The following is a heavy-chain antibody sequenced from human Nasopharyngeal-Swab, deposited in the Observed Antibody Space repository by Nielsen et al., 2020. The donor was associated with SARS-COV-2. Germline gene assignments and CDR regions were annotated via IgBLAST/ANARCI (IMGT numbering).Heavy chain of an antibody. V-gene: IGHV3-53*01. CDR2: IYSGGST. CDR1: GFTVSSNY. J-gene: IGHJ6*02. CDR3: ARGDYDSLG. Sequence: GESLKISCAASGFTVSSNYMSWVRQAPGRGLEWVSVIYSGGSTYYADSVKGRFTISRDNSKNTLYLQMNSLRAEDTAVYYCARGDYDSLGWGQGTTVTVSS. D-gene: IGHD3-22*01.